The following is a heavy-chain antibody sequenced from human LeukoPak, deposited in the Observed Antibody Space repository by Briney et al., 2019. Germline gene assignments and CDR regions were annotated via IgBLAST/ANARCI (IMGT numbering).Heavy chain of an antibody. V-gene: IGHV1-2*02. CDR3: ARVVGSRWVFFHYFDY. Sequence: GASVKVSCKASGYSFTDYFMHWVQQAPGQGLEWMGWINPKSGGTKYAEKFQGRVTMTRDTSINTAYLELSRLRSDDTAVYYCARVVGSRWVFFHYFDYWGQGTLVTVSS. D-gene: IGHD6-19*01. J-gene: IGHJ4*02. CDR1: GYSFTDYF. CDR2: INPKSGGT.